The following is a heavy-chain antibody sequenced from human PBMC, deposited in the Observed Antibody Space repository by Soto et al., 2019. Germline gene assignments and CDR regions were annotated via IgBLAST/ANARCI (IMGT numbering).Heavy chain of an antibody. J-gene: IGHJ6*02. V-gene: IGHV3-21*01. D-gene: IGHD3-16*02. Sequence: GGSLRLSCAASGFTFSSYTMHWVRQAPGKGLEWVSSISSNSNYMYYTDFVKGRFTISRDNAENSLFLQMNSLRAEDTAVYYYVRDPVNPPSVLAVWGQGTTVTVCS. CDR2: ISSNSNYM. CDR1: GFTFSSYT. CDR3: VRDPVNPPSVLAV.